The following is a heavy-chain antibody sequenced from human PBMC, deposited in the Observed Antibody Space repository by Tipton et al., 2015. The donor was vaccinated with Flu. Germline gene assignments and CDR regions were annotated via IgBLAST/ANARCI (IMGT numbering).Heavy chain of an antibody. CDR3: ARDPGRVRGQNYYYYYMDV. J-gene: IGHJ6*03. D-gene: IGHD3-10*01. CDR1: GGSISSYY. CDR2: IYYSGST. Sequence: TLSLTCTVSGGSISSYYWSWIRQPPGKGLEWIGYIYYSGSTNYNPSLKSRVTISVDTSKNQFSLKLSSVTAADTAVYYCARDPGRVRGQNYYYYYMDVWGKGTTVTVSS. V-gene: IGHV4-59*01.